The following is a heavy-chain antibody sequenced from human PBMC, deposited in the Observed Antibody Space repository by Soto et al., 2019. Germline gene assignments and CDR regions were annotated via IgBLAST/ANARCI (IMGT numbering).Heavy chain of an antibody. Sequence: EVQLVESGGGLVQPGGSLRLSCAASDFTFNNAWMNWVRQAPGKGLEWVGRIKSKTDGGTTVYAAPVKGRFTISRDDSKDTLYLQMDSLKIEDTAVYYCTRSYHSYYFDYWGQGTLVTVSS. J-gene: IGHJ4*02. CDR1: DFTFNNAW. D-gene: IGHD3-16*02. V-gene: IGHV3-15*07. CDR3: TRSYHSYYFDY. CDR2: IKSKTDGGTT.